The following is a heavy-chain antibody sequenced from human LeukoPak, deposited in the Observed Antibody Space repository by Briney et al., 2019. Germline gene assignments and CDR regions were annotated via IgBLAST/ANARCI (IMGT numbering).Heavy chain of an antibody. Sequence: PSQTLSLTRTVSGDSISSSSSYWGWIRHPPGKGLEWIGTISYSRNTYYNPSLKSRVGTSVDTSKNQFSLKLSSVTAADTAVYYCGRMISANFYFYCGMDVWGQGTTVTVSS. D-gene: IGHD4/OR15-4a*01. CDR1: GDSISSSSSY. V-gene: IGHV4-39*01. CDR3: GRMISANFYFYCGMDV. CDR2: ISYSRNT. J-gene: IGHJ6*02.